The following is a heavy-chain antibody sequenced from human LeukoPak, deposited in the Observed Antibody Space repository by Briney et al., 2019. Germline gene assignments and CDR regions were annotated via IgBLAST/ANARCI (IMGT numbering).Heavy chain of an antibody. J-gene: IGHJ4*02. CDR1: GFTFSSYG. CDR3: AKGGSYYVLDY. D-gene: IGHD1-26*01. V-gene: IGHV3-30*18. CDR2: ISYDGSNK. Sequence: GGSLRLSCAASGFTFSSYGMHWVRQAPGKGLEWVAVISYDGSNKYYADSVKGRFTISRDNSKNTLYLQMNSLRAEDTAVYYCAKGGSYYVLDYWGQGTLVTVFS.